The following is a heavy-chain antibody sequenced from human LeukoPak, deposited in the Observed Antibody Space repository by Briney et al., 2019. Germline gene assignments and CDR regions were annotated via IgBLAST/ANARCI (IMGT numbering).Heavy chain of an antibody. V-gene: IGHV4-34*01. D-gene: IGHD3-22*01. CDR3: ARAESYDSSGYSN. CDR1: GGSFSGYY. CDR2: INHSGST. J-gene: IGHJ4*02. Sequence: PSETLSLTCAVCGGSFSGYYWSWIRQPPGKGLEWIGEINHSGSTNYNPSLKSRVTISVDTSKNQFSLKLSSVTAADTAVYYCARAESYDSSGYSNWGQGTLVAVSS.